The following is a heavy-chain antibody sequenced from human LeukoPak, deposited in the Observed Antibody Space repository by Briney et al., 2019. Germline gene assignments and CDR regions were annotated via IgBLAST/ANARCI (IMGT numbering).Heavy chain of an antibody. J-gene: IGHJ4*02. CDR1: GYTFTGYY. V-gene: IGHV1-2*02. Sequence: ASVKVSCKASGYTFTGYYIHWVRQAPGQGLEWMGWINPNSGGTNSVKKFQGRVTMTRDTSIGTAYMELSRLQSDDTAVYYCGWSPNTFYLDYWGQGTLVTVSS. CDR3: GWSPNTFYLDY. CDR2: INPNSGGT. D-gene: IGHD2-15*01.